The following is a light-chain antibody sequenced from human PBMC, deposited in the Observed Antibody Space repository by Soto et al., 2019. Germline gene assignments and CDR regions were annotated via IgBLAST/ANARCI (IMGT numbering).Light chain of an antibody. CDR2: DVG. V-gene: IGLV2-14*01. Sequence: QPVLPQPASVSGSPGQSITIACTGTSSDIGGYNFVSWYQQHPGKAPKLLIYDVGNRPTGVSNRFSGSKSGNTASLTIAGLQAEDEAQYYCNSYRTVSTYVFGTGTKVTVL. J-gene: IGLJ1*01. CDR3: NSYRTVSTYV. CDR1: SSDIGGYNF.